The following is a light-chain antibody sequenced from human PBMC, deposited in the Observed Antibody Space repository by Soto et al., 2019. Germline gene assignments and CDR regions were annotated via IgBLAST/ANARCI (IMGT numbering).Light chain of an antibody. J-gene: IGKJ2*01. Sequence: EIVMTQSPATLSVSPGERATLSCRASQTLYSGSLAWYQQKLGQAPRLLIHGTSTRATGIPGRFSGSGSGTDFTLIISRLEPEDFAVYYCQQYGTSPPLYTFGQGTKLDIK. V-gene: IGKV3-20*01. CDR1: QTLYSGS. CDR3: QQYGTSPPLYT. CDR2: GTS.